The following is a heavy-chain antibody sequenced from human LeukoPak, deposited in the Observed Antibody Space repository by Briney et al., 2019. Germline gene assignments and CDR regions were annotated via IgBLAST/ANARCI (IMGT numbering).Heavy chain of an antibody. V-gene: IGHV3-30*04. J-gene: IGHJ4*02. D-gene: IGHD3-22*01. Sequence: GGSLRLSCAASGFTFSTYAMHWVRQAPGKGLEWVAVISYDGSNKYYADSVKGRFTISRDNSRNTLYLQMNSLRAEDTAVYYCARGSGYLETFDYWGQGTLVTVSS. CDR2: ISYDGSNK. CDR3: ARGSGYLETFDY. CDR1: GFTFSTYA.